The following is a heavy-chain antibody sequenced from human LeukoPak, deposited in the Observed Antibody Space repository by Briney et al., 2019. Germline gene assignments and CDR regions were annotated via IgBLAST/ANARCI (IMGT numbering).Heavy chain of an antibody. D-gene: IGHD4-17*01. Sequence: SETLSLTCAVYGGSFSGYYWGWIRQPPGKGLEWIGNIYYTGNTYYNSSLKSRVTISLDTSKNQFSLKLTSVTAADTAVYYCARSIGSDYADYWGQGTLVTVSS. V-gene: IGHV4-34*01. CDR2: IYYTGNT. J-gene: IGHJ4*02. CDR3: ARSIGSDYADY. CDR1: GGSFSGYY.